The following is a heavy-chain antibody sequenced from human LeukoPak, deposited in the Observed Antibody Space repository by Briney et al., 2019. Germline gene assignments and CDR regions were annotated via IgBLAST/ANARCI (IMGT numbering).Heavy chain of an antibody. CDR1: GYTFTSYY. V-gene: IGHV1-46*01. CDR2: INPSGGST. J-gene: IGHJ4*02. D-gene: IGHD3-10*01. CDR3: ARGGTMVRGVTYYFDY. Sequence: ASVKVSCKASGYTFTSYYMHWVRQAPGQGLEWMGIINPSGGSTSYAQKFQGRATMTRDMSTSTVYMELSSLRSEDTAVYYCARGGTMVRGVTYYFDYWGQGTLVTVSS.